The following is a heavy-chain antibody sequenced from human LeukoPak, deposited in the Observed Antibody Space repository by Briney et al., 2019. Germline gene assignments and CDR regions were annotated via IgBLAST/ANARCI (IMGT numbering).Heavy chain of an antibody. V-gene: IGHV4-31*03. Sequence: TLSLTCTVSGGSISSGGYYWSWIRQHPGKGLEWIGYIYYSGSTYYNPSLKSRVTISVDTSKNQFSLKLSSVTAADTAVYYCARDHRLSGSYFLDYWGQGTLVTVSS. CDR2: IYYSGST. CDR3: ARDHRLSGSYFLDY. CDR1: GGSISSGGYY. J-gene: IGHJ4*02. D-gene: IGHD1-26*01.